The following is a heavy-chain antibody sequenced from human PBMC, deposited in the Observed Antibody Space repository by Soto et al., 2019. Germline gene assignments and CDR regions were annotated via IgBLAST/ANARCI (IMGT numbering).Heavy chain of an antibody. J-gene: IGHJ4*02. CDR1: GFTFTDHY. D-gene: IGHD3-10*01. CDR2: ITSGGSNI. CDR3: ARDIRGAN. Sequence: QVQLVDSGGGLVKPGGSLRLSCTASGFTFTDHYMTWIRQAPGKGLEWVSYITSGGSNIYYADSVRGRFTISRDNAKNSVYLQMSSLRAEDTAIYYCARDIRGANWGQGTRVIVSS. V-gene: IGHV3-11*01.